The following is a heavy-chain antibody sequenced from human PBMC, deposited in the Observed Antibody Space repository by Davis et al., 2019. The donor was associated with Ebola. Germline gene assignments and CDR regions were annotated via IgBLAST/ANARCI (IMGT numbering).Heavy chain of an antibody. Sequence: GESLKISCAASGFTFSSYGMYWVRQAPGKGLEWVAVISYDGSNKYYADSVKGRFTISRDNSKNTLYLQMNSLRAEDTAVYYCARARSDLLEDYWGQGTLVTVSS. J-gene: IGHJ4*02. V-gene: IGHV3-30*03. CDR1: GFTFSSYG. CDR2: ISYDGSNK. CDR3: ARARSDLLEDY. D-gene: IGHD1-1*01.